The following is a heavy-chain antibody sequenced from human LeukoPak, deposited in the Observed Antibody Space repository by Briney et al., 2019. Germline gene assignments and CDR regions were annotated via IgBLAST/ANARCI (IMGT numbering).Heavy chain of an antibody. J-gene: IGHJ6*02. CDR1: GGSISSSSYY. Sequence: SETLSLTCTVSGGSISSSSYYWGWIRQPPGKGLEWIGSIYYSGSTYHNPSLKSRVTISVDTSKNQFSLKLSSVTAADTAVYYCARDPRYGSGRKKGSYYFYGMDVWGQGTTVTVSS. CDR3: ARDPRYGSGRKKGSYYFYGMDV. V-gene: IGHV4-39*07. D-gene: IGHD3-10*01. CDR2: IYYSGST.